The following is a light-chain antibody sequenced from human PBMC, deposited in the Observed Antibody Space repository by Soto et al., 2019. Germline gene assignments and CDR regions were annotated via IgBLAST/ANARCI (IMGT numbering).Light chain of an antibody. CDR3: QQYNSYAWT. Sequence: DIQMPQSPSTLSASVGDRVTITCRASQSISSWLAWYQQKPGKAPKLLIYKASSLESGVPSRFSGSGSGTVFTLTISSLQPDDFATYYCQQYNSYAWTFGQGTKVEIK. CDR1: QSISSW. V-gene: IGKV1-5*03. CDR2: KAS. J-gene: IGKJ1*01.